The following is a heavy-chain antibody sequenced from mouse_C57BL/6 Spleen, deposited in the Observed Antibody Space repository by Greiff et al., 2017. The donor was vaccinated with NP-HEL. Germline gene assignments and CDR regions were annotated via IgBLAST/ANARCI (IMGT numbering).Heavy chain of an antibody. D-gene: IGHD2-3*01. Sequence: VQLKESGGGLVKPGGSLKLSCAASGFTFSDYGMHWVRQAPEKGLEWVAYISSGSSTIYYADTVKGRFTISRDNAKNTLFRQMTSLRSEDTAMYYCARGGGYYDCFDYWGQGTTLTVSS. V-gene: IGHV5-17*01. J-gene: IGHJ2*01. CDR2: ISSGSSTI. CDR1: GFTFSDYG. CDR3: ARGGGYYDCFDY.